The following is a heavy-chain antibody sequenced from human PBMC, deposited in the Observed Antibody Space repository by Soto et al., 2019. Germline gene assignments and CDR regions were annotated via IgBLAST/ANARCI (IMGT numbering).Heavy chain of an antibody. CDR3: ARGYYDFWSGLGEYYFDY. CDR1: GYTFTSYG. V-gene: IGHV1-18*01. D-gene: IGHD3-3*01. CDR2: ISAYNGNT. Sequence: ASVKVSCKASGYTFTSYGISWVRQAPGQGLEWMGWISAYNGNTNYAQKLQGRVTMTTDTSTSTAYMELRSLRSDDTAVYYCARGYYDFWSGLGEYYFDYWGQGTLVTVSS. J-gene: IGHJ4*02.